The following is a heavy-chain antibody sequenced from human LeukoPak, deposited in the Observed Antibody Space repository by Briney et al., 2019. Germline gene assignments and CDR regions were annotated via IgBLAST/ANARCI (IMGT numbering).Heavy chain of an antibody. Sequence: SETLSLTCTVSGGSISSYYWSWIRQPPGKGLEWIRYIYYSGSTNYNPSLKSRVSISVDTSKNQFSLKLSSVTAADTAVYYCARGRGGGGSSNNWFDPWGQGTLVTVSS. J-gene: IGHJ5*02. CDR2: IYYSGST. D-gene: IGHD2-15*01. CDR1: GGSISSYY. V-gene: IGHV4-59*01. CDR3: ARGRGGGGSSNNWFDP.